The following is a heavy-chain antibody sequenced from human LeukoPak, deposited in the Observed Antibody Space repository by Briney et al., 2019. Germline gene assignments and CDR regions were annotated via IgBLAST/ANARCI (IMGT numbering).Heavy chain of an antibody. J-gene: IGHJ5*02. Sequence: SETLSLTCAVSSYSISSGYYWGWIRQPPGKGLEWIGSIYHSGSTYYNPSLKSRVTISVDTSKNQFSLKLSSVTAADTAVYYCARVLGGAWFDPWGQGTLVTVSS. CDR1: SYSISSGYY. CDR3: ARVLGGAWFDP. D-gene: IGHD2-8*02. V-gene: IGHV4-38-2*01. CDR2: IYHSGST.